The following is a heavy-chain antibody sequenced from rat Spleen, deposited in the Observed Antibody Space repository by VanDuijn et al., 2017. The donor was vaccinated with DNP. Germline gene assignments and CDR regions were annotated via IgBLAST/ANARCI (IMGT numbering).Heavy chain of an antibody. J-gene: IGHJ3*01. D-gene: IGHD1-3*01. V-gene: IGHV5-31*01. CDR3: ATRATVATGFAY. Sequence: EVQLVESGGGPVQPGRSLKLSCIVSGFIFSNYWMTWIRQAPGKGLEWVATISHDGSDTYYRDSVKGRFTISRENAKSTLYLQMDSLRSEDTATYYCATRATVATGFAYWGQGTLVTVSS. CDR2: ISHDGSDT. CDR1: GFIFSNYW.